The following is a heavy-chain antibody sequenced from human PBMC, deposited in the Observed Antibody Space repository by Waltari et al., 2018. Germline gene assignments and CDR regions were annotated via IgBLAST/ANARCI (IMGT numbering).Heavy chain of an antibody. CDR3: AKRIVGGPFDV. V-gene: IGHV1-69*12. CDR2: IIHIYVTP. J-gene: IGHJ3*01. Sequence: QVHLVQSGAEVRKPGSSVRVSCEASGGSFGTYAITWVRQAPGQGLEWMAGIIHIYVTPNYAQKFQGRVTIAADESTRTAYMELSSLRSDDTAVYYCAKRIVGGPFDVWGQGTVVTVSS. CDR1: GGSFGTYA. D-gene: IGHD1-26*01.